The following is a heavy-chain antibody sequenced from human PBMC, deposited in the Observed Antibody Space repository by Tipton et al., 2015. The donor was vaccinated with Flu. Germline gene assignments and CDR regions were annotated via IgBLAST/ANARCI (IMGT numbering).Heavy chain of an antibody. D-gene: IGHD3-3*01. J-gene: IGHJ4*02. CDR2: ISGSGDRT. V-gene: IGHV3-23*01. CDR3: TTAPGGLWAQPYYDFWSVHYPFDN. CDR1: GITFSSYA. Sequence: SLRLSCTTSGITFSSYAMSWVRQAPGKGLEWVAAISGSGDRTFYADSVRGRFTIYRDDSKNTLYLQMNSLRADDTAVYYFTTAPGGLWAQPYYDFWSVHYPFDNWGQGTLVTVSS.